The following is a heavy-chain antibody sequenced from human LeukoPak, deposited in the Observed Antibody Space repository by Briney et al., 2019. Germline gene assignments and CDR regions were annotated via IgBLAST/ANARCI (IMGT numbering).Heavy chain of an antibody. CDR2: IYSGGST. V-gene: IGHV3-53*01. CDR3: ARGRLIHLFDY. CDR1: GFTVSSNY. Sequence: GGSLRLSCAASGFTVSSNYMSWVRQAPGKGLEWVSVIYSGGSTYYADSVKGRFTISRDNSKNTLYLQMNSLGAEDTAVYYCARGRLIHLFDYWGQGTLVTVSS. D-gene: IGHD5-18*01. J-gene: IGHJ4*02.